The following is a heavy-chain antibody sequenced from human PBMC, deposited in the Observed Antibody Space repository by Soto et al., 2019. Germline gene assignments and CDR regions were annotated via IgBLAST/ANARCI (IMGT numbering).Heavy chain of an antibody. CDR2: ISAYNGNT. CDR3: AAAPGIAVARPVDY. CDR1: GYTFTSYG. D-gene: IGHD6-19*01. Sequence: ASVKVSCKASGYTFTSYGISWVRQAPGQGLEWMGWISAYNGNTNYAQKLQGRVTMTTDTSTSTAYMELRSLRSDDTAVYYCAAAPGIAVARPVDYWGEGTLVTVSS. V-gene: IGHV1-18*01. J-gene: IGHJ4*02.